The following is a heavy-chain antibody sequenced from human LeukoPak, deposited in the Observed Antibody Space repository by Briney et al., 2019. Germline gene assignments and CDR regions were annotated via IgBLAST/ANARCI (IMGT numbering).Heavy chain of an antibody. D-gene: IGHD3-10*01. CDR1: GFTFNNYA. V-gene: IGHV3-23*01. Sequence: SGGSLRLSCAASGFTFNNYAMSWVRQAPGKGLEWVSAISGSGGSIYYADSVKGRFTISRDNSKNTVYLQMNSLGAEDTAVYYCAKKGSGSHYLFYFEYWGQGTLVTVSS. CDR2: ISGSGGSI. J-gene: IGHJ4*02. CDR3: AKKGSGSHYLFYFEY.